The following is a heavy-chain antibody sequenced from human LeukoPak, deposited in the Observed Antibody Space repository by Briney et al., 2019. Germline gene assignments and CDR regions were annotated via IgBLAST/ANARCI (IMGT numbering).Heavy chain of an antibody. J-gene: IGHJ6*03. CDR3: ARRGPYYYDSAGPPTNYYYMDV. CDR1: GGTFSNYA. D-gene: IGHD3-22*01. V-gene: IGHV1-69*06. CDR2: IIPMFGTA. Sequence: ASVKVSCKASGGTFSNYAISWLRQAPGQGLEWMGGIIPMFGTANYAQKFQGRVTITADKSTSTAYMELSRLRSEDTAVYYCARRGPYYYDSAGPPTNYYYMDVWGKGTTVTVSS.